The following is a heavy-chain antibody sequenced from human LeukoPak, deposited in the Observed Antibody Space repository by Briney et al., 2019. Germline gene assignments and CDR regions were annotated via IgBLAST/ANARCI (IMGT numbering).Heavy chain of an antibody. CDR3: ARMQNPYYDFWSGYLDYYYYGMDV. J-gene: IGHJ6*02. Sequence: SETLSLTCTVAGGSISSYYWSWIRQPAGKGLEWIGRIYTSGSTNYNPSLKSRVTMSVDTSKNQFSLKLSSVTAADTAVYYCARMQNPYYDFWSGYLDYYYYGMDVWGQGTTVTVSS. CDR1: GGSISSYY. CDR2: IYTSGST. D-gene: IGHD3-3*01. V-gene: IGHV4-4*07.